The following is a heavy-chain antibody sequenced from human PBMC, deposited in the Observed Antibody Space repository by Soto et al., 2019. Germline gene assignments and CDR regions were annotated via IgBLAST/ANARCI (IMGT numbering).Heavy chain of an antibody. V-gene: IGHV4-39*01. CDR1: GGSISSSSYY. D-gene: IGHD3-3*01. CDR3: ARHRCGKTYYDFWSGYRYENWFDP. Sequence: PSETLSLTCTVSGGSISSSSYYWGWIRQPPGKGLEWIGSIYYSGSTYYNPSLKSRVTISADTSKNQFSLKLSSVTAADTAVYYCARHRCGKTYYDFWSGYRYENWFDPWGQGTLVTVSS. CDR2: IYYSGST. J-gene: IGHJ5*02.